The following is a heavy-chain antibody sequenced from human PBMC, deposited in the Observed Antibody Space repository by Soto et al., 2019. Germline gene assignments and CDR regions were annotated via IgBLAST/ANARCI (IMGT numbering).Heavy chain of an antibody. Sequence: SETLSLTCTVSGGSVNSGSYYWSWIRQPPGKGLEWIGYMYYSGSTNYNPSLKSRVTISVDTSKNQFSLRLNSVTAADTAVYYCARAPSPYEIDYWGQGTLVTVSS. V-gene: IGHV4-61*01. D-gene: IGHD3-3*01. CDR3: ARAPSPYEIDY. CDR1: GGSVNSGSYY. J-gene: IGHJ4*02. CDR2: MYYSGST.